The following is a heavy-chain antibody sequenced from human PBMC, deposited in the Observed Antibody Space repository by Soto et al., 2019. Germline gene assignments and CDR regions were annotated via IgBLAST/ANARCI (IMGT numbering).Heavy chain of an antibody. V-gene: IGHV4-34*01. J-gene: IGHJ4*02. CDR1: GGSFSGYY. CDR2: INHSGST. Sequence: ETLSLTCAVYGGSFSGYYWTWIRQPPGTGLEWIGEINHSGSTNYNPSLKSRVTISVDTSKNQFSLKLTSVTAADTAVYYCARDKITGLFAYWGQGTLVTVSS. CDR3: ARDKITGLFAY. D-gene: IGHD2-8*02.